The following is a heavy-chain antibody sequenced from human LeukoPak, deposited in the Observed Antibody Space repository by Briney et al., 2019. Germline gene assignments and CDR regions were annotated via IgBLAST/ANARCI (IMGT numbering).Heavy chain of an antibody. D-gene: IGHD3-10*01. CDR2: IKSKTDGGTT. CDR1: GFTFSNAW. Sequence: PGGSLRLSCAASGFTFSNAWMSWVRQAPGKGLEWVGRIKSKTDGGTTDYAAPVKGRFTISRDDSKNTLYLQMNSLKTEDTVVYYCTTESRGSTYYFDYWGQGTLVTVSS. J-gene: IGHJ4*02. V-gene: IGHV3-15*01. CDR3: TTESRGSTYYFDY.